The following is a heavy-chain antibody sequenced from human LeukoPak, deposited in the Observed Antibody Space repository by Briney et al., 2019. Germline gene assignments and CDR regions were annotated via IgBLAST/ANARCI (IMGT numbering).Heavy chain of an antibody. Sequence: SETLSLTCTVSGYSISSGYYWGWIRQPPGKGLEWIGSIYHSGSTYYNPSLKSRVTISVDTSKNQFSLKLSSVTAADTAVYYCALGYRDYGDYEYWGQGTLVTVSS. D-gene: IGHD4-17*01. V-gene: IGHV4-38-2*02. CDR2: IYHSGST. CDR3: ALGYRDYGDYEY. CDR1: GYSISSGYY. J-gene: IGHJ4*02.